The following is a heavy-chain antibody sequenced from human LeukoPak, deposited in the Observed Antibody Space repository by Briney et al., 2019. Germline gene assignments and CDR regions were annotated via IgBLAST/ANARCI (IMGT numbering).Heavy chain of an antibody. CDR2: ISSSGSTI. CDR3: AKGEYHQDGIGENRFDN. Sequence: PGGSLRLSCAASGFIVSNHYMSWVRQAPGKGLEWVSYISSSGSTIYYADSVKGRFTTSRDNAKNSVFLQMSSLRPEDTAVYYCAKGEYHQDGIGENRFDNWGQGALVTVSS. CDR1: GFIVSNHY. D-gene: IGHD5-24*01. J-gene: IGHJ4*02. V-gene: IGHV3-11*04.